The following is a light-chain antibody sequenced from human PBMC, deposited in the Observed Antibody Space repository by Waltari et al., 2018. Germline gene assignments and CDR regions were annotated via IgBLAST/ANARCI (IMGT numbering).Light chain of an antibody. CDR1: HIGSKS. J-gene: IGLJ1*01. V-gene: IGLV3-9*01. CDR3: QVWASGTYI. Sequence: SYELTASISVSVALGQTAKIACGGDHIGSKSVHWYQQKPGQPPILVIYRDIRRPSGIPERFSGSNSGNTATLTISRAQVVDEADYFCQVWASGTYIFAGGTKLTVL. CDR2: RDI.